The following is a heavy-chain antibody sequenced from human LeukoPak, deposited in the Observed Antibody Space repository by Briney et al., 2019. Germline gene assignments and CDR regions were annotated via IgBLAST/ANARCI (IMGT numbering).Heavy chain of an antibody. J-gene: IGHJ4*02. CDR3: ARDKGEGATKFDS. CDR1: GFTFNKYW. Sequence: GGSLRLSCAASGFTFNKYWMSWVRQTPGKGLEWVANIKQDGSEEYYLDSVKGRFTISRDNAKSSLYLQMTSLGTEDTAVYYCARDKGEGATKFDSWGQGTLVTVSS. CDR2: IKQDGSEE. D-gene: IGHD1-26*01. V-gene: IGHV3-7*03.